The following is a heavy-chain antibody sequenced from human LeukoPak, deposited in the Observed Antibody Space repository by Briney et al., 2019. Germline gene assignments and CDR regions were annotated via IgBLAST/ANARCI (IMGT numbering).Heavy chain of an antibody. J-gene: IGHJ4*02. CDR1: GFTFSRYE. D-gene: IGHD2-15*01. V-gene: IGHV3-48*03. Sequence: GGSLRLSCAASGFTFSRYEMNWVRQAPGKGLEWVSYISSGGATMYYADSVKGRFTISRDNAKSSLYLQMNSLRAEDTAVYYCARDGVAKSLDYWGQGTLVTVSS. CDR3: ARDGVAKSLDY. CDR2: ISSGGATM.